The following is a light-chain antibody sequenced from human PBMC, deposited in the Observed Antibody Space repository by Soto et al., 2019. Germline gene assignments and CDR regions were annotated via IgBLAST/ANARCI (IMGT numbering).Light chain of an antibody. J-gene: IGLJ1*01. CDR1: SSDIGRYNY. Sequence: QSALIQPASVSGSPGQSITISCTGTSSDIGRYNYVSWFQQHPGKVPKLVIFEVNYRPSGVSDRFSGSKSGNTASLTITGLQAEDEADYYCTSCITANTRCVFGSGTKVTVL. CDR2: EVN. V-gene: IGLV2-14*01. CDR3: TSCITANTRCV.